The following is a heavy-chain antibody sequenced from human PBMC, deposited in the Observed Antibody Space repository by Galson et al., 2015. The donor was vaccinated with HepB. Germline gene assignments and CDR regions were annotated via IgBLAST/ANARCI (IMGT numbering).Heavy chain of an antibody. V-gene: IGHV5-10-1*01. J-gene: IGHJ6*02. D-gene: IGHD3-10*01. CDR1: GYSFTSYW. CDR2: IDPSDSYT. Sequence: QSGAEVKKPGESLRISCKGSGYSFTSYWISWVRQMPGKGLEWMGRIDPSDSYTNYSPSFQGHVTISADKSTSTAYLQWSSLKASDTAMYYCARTDEVLLWFGELPFPNSPRTNRSGSYLSQLLNYGMDVWGQGTTVTVSS. CDR3: ARTDEVLLWFGELPFPNSPRTNRSGSYLSQLLNYGMDV.